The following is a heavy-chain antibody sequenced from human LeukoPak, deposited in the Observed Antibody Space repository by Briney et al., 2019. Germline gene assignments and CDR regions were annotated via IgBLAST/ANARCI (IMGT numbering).Heavy chain of an antibody. D-gene: IGHD2-8*02. J-gene: IGHJ6*03. V-gene: IGHV3-30*02. CDR2: IWSDGNNR. CDR3: AKDPGASVSGFHMDV. CDR1: GFTFRNYG. Sequence: GGSLRLSCAASGFTFRNYGMHWVRQATGRGLEWVSFIWSDGNNRFYADSVKGRFTISRDNSKNMLYLQMDTLRAEDTALYYCAKDPGASVSGFHMDVWGKGTTVIVSS.